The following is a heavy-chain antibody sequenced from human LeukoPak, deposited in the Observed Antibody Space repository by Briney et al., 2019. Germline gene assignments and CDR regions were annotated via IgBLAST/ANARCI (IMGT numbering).Heavy chain of an antibody. V-gene: IGHV4-59*01. D-gene: IGHD3-10*01. CDR2: IYYSGST. Sequence: PSETLSLTCAVYGGSFSGYYWSWIRQPPGKGLEWIGYIYYSGSTNYNPSLKSRVTISLDTSKNQFSLKLSSVTAADTAVYYCARERGSGSFDYWGQGTLVTVSS. CDR1: GGSFSGYY. J-gene: IGHJ4*02. CDR3: ARERGSGSFDY.